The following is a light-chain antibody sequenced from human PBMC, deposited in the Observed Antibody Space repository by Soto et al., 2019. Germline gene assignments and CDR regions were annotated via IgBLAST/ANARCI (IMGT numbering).Light chain of an antibody. Sequence: QSALTQPPSVSGAPGQRVTISCTGTRANIGAGFDVHWYQHLPGAPPKLLIFGTTNRPSGVPDRFSASKSGTSASLAITGLQAEDEGNYFCQSHDVNLSGVIFGGGTKLTVL. CDR1: RANIGAGFD. V-gene: IGLV1-40*01. CDR2: GTT. CDR3: QSHDVNLSGVI. J-gene: IGLJ2*01.